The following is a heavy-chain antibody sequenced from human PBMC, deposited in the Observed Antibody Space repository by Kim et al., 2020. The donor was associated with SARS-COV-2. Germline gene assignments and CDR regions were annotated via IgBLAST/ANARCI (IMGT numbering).Heavy chain of an antibody. V-gene: IGHV3-7*01. CDR3: ARGISSSH. J-gene: IGHJ4*02. Sequence: DVRVKYYVDYVKGRFTISRDNGKNALYLKMNSLRAEDTAVYYCARGISSSHWGQGTLVTVSS. D-gene: IGHD6-6*01. CDR2: DVRVK.